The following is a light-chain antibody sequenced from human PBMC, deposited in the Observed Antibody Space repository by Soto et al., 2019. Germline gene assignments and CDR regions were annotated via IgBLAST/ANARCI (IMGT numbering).Light chain of an antibody. V-gene: IGLV2-14*01. CDR2: EVN. CDR1: SSDVGGYNY. Sequence: SVLTQPASVSGSPGQSITISCTGTSSDVGGYNYVSWYQQHPGKAPKLMIYEVNNRPSGVSNRFSGSKSGNTASLTISGLQAEDEADYYCHSYTSSTTYVFGTGTKVTVL. CDR3: HSYTSSTTYV. J-gene: IGLJ1*01.